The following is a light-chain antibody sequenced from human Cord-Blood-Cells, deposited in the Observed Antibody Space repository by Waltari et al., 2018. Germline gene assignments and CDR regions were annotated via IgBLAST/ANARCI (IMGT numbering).Light chain of an antibody. CDR2: DAS. CDR1: QSISSW. J-gene: IGKJ4*01. Sequence: DIQMTQSPYTLSASVGDRVTITCRASQSISSWLAWYQQKPGKAPKLLIYDASILESGVPSRFSGSGSGTEFTLTISSLQPDDFATYYYQQYNSYPIFGGGTKVEIK. V-gene: IGKV1-5*01. CDR3: QQYNSYPI.